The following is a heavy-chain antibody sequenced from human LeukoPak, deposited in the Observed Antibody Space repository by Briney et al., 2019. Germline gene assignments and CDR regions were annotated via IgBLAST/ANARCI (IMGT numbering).Heavy chain of an antibody. Sequence: SETLSLTCTVSGGSISSYYWSWIRQPPGKGLEWIGYIYYSGSTNYNPSLKSRVTISVDTSKNQFSLKLSSVTAADTAVYYCARESGMTMVVTDAFDIWGQGTMVTVSS. D-gene: IGHD4-23*01. J-gene: IGHJ3*02. CDR3: ARESGMTMVVTDAFDI. CDR1: GGSISSYY. CDR2: IYYSGST. V-gene: IGHV4-59*01.